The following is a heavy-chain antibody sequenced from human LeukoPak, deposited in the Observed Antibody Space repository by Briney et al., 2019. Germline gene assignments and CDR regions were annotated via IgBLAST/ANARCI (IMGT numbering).Heavy chain of an antibody. V-gene: IGHV3-23*01. CDR1: GFTFSSYA. CDR2: ISGSGGST. D-gene: IGHD2-2*01. J-gene: IGHJ4*02. Sequence: GGSLRLSCAASGFTFSSYAMSWVRQAPGKGLEWVSAISGSGGSTYYADSVKGRFTISRDNSKNTLYLQMNCLRAEDTAVYYCAKPPERYCSSTSCYQIFDYWGQGTLVTVSS. CDR3: AKPPERYCSSTSCYQIFDY.